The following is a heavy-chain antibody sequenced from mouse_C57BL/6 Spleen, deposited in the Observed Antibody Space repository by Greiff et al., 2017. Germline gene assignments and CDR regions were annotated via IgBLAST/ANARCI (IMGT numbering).Heavy chain of an antibody. V-gene: IGHV1-19*01. CDR2: INPYNGGT. CDR3: ARSSNYFDY. J-gene: IGHJ2*01. D-gene: IGHD2-10*02. CDR1: GYTFTDYY. Sequence: VQLQQSGPVLVKPGASVKMSCKASGYTFTDYYMNWVKQSHGKSLEWIGVINPYNGGTSYNQKFKGKATLTVDKSSSTAYMEPNSLTSEDSAVYYCARSSNYFDYWGQGTTLTVSS.